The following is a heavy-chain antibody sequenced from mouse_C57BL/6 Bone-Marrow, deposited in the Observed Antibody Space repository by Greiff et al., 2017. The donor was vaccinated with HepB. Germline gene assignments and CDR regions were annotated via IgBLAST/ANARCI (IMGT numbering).Heavy chain of an antibody. CDR2: ISSGGDYI. J-gene: IGHJ2*01. CDR3: TRDYYGSSSGYFDY. CDR1: GFTFSSYA. D-gene: IGHD1-1*01. V-gene: IGHV5-9-1*02. Sequence: EVHLVESGEGLVKPGGSLKLSCAASGFTFSSYAMSWVRQTPEKRLEWVAYISSGGDYIYYADTVKGRFTISRDNARNTLYLQMSSLKSEDTAMYYCTRDYYGSSSGYFDYWGQGTTLTVSS.